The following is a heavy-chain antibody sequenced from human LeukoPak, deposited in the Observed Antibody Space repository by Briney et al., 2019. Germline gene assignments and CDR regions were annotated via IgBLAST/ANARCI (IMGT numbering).Heavy chain of an antibody. J-gene: IGHJ6*03. V-gene: IGHV3-21*01. CDR3: ARDAIAARPRWWYYYYMDV. Sequence: PGGSLRLSCAASGFTFSSYSMNWVRQAPGKGLEWVSSISSSSSYIYYADSVKGRFTISRDNAKNSLYLQMNSLRAEDTAVYYCARDAIAARPRWWYYYYMDVWGKGTTVTVSS. CDR2: ISSSSSYI. D-gene: IGHD6-6*01. CDR1: GFTFSSYS.